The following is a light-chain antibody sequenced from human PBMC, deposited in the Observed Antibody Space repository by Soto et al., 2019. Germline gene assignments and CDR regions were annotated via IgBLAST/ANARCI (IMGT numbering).Light chain of an antibody. CDR3: QQVDSYPIT. CDR2: LAS. V-gene: IGKV1-9*01. Sequence: IQLTQSPSSLSASVGDRVTITYRASQGIRNPLAWYQQKPGKGPKLLIYLASTLQSGVPSRFSGSGSGTDFTLTISSLQPEDFVTYYCQQVDSYPITFGQGTRLEIK. CDR1: QGIRNP. J-gene: IGKJ5*01.